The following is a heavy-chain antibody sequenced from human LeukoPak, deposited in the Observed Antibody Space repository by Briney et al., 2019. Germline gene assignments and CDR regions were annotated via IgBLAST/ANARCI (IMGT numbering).Heavy chain of an antibody. Sequence: KTSETLSLTCTVSGGSISSYYWNWIRQPPGKGLEWIGYMYYSGSTNYNPSLKSRVTISVDTSKNHFSLKLSSVTAADTAVYYCARGRSDWFLDYWGQGTLVTVSS. CDR2: MYYSGST. CDR1: GGSISSYY. J-gene: IGHJ4*02. D-gene: IGHD3-9*01. V-gene: IGHV4-59*01. CDR3: ARGRSDWFLDY.